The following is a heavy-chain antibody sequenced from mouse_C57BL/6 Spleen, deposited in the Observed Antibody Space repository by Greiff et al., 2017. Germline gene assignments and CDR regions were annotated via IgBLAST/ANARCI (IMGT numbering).Heavy chain of an antibody. CDR3: ASPIYDVAWFAY. J-gene: IGHJ3*01. Sequence: QVQLKQPGAELVKPGASVKLSCKASGYTFTSYWMHWVKQRPGQGLEWIGMIHPNSGSTNYNEKFKSKATLTVDKSSSTAYMQLSSLTSEASAVYYCASPIYDVAWFAYWGQGTLVTVSA. V-gene: IGHV1-64*01. D-gene: IGHD2-3*01. CDR2: IHPNSGST. CDR1: GYTFTSYW.